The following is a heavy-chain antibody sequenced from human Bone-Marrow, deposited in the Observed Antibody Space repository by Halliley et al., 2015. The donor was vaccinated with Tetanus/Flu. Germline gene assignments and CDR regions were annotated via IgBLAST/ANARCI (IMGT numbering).Heavy chain of an antibody. CDR3: AKDLRVSGSPATTYGMDV. V-gene: IGHV3-23*01. J-gene: IGHJ6*02. CDR1: GFTFSSYT. CDR2: ISASATLT. Sequence: SLRLSCTASGFTFSSYTMHWVRQAPGKGLEWVSAISASATLTFYADSVKGQFTISRDNSKNMLYLQMNSLRTDDAAVYYCAKDLRVSGSPATTYGMDVWGQGTTVSVSS. D-gene: IGHD3-10*01.